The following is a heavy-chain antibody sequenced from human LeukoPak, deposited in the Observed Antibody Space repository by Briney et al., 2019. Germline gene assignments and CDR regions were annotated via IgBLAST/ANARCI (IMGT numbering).Heavy chain of an antibody. Sequence: GGSLRLSCAASGFTVSSNDMSWVRQAPGKGLEWVSVIYSGGSPYYADSVKGRFTISRDNSKNTLYLQMNSPRAEDTAVYYCARAKFSAYTGNPGARKTSYYMDVWGKGTTVTVSS. CDR3: ARAKFSAYTGNPGARKTSYYMDV. CDR2: IYSGGSP. D-gene: IGHD6-25*01. CDR1: GFTVSSND. J-gene: IGHJ6*03. V-gene: IGHV3-53*01.